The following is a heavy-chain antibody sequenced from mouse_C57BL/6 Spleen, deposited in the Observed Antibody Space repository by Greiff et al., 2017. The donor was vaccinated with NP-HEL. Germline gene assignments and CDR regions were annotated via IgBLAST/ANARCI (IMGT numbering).Heavy chain of an antibody. D-gene: IGHD1-1*01. CDR1: GYSITSGYD. Sequence: EVKLVESGPGMVKPSQSLSLTCTVTGYSITSGYDWHWIRHFPGNKLEWMGYISYSGSTNYNPSLKSRISITHDTSKNHFFLKLNSVTTEDTATYYCASSPFTTVNCYAMDYWGQGTSVTVSS. V-gene: IGHV3-1*01. CDR2: ISYSGST. CDR3: ASSPFTTVNCYAMDY. J-gene: IGHJ4*01.